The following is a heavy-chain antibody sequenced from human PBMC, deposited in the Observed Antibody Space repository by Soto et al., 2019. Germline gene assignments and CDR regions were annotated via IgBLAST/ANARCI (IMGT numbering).Heavy chain of an antibody. Sequence: ASVKVSCKASGGTFSSYAISWVRQAPGQGLEWMGGIIPIFGTANYAQKFQGRVTITADESTSTAYMELSSLRSEDTAVYYCARDSDWNYNWFDPWGQGTLVTVSS. D-gene: IGHD1-7*01. J-gene: IGHJ5*02. CDR2: IIPIFGTA. CDR3: ARDSDWNYNWFDP. CDR1: GGTFSSYA. V-gene: IGHV1-69*13.